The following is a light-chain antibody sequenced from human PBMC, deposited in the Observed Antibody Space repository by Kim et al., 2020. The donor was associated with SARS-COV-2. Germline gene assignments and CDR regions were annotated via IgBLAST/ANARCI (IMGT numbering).Light chain of an antibody. CDR1: SGYSNYK. V-gene: IGLV9-49*01. CDR3: GADHGSGSNFVVV. J-gene: IGLJ2*01. CDR2: VGTGGIVG. Sequence: CTLSSGYSNYKVDWYQQRPGKGPRFVMRVGTGGIVGSKGDGIPDRFSVLGSGLNRYLTIKNIQEEDESDYHCGADHGSGSNFVVVFGGGTQLTVL.